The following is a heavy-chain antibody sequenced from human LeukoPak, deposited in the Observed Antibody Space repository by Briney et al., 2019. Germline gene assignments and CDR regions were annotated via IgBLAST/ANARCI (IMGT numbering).Heavy chain of an antibody. CDR3: ASAYNWNSAPLDY. V-gene: IGHV5-51*01. CDR2: IYPGDSDT. Sequence: GESLKISCKGSGYSFTSYWIGWVRQMPGKGLEWMGIIYPGDSDTRYSPSFQGQVTISADKSISTAYLQWSSLKASDTAMYYCASAYNWNSAPLDYWGQGTLVTVSS. D-gene: IGHD1-7*01. CDR1: GYSFTSYW. J-gene: IGHJ4*02.